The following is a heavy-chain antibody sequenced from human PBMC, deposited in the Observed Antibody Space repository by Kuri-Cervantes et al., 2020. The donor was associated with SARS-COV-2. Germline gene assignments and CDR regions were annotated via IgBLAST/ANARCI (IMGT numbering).Heavy chain of an antibody. CDR2: IWYDGSNK. D-gene: IGHD3-22*01. V-gene: IGHV3-33*01. CDR1: GFTFSSYG. Sequence: GESLKISCAASGFTFSSYGMHWVRQAPGKGLEWVAVIWYDGSNKYYADSVKGRFTISRDNSKNTLYLQMNSLRAEDTAVYYCARDRITMIVELTRWGQGTLVTVSS. J-gene: IGHJ4*02. CDR3: ARDRITMIVELTR.